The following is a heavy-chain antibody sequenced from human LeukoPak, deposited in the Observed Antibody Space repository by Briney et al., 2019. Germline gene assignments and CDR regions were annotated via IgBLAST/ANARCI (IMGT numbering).Heavy chain of an antibody. CDR1: GFTFSSYS. J-gene: IGHJ4*02. CDR3: TRGYSGSTPYYFQY. D-gene: IGHD1-26*01. CDR2: INSGDSHT. Sequence: GGSLRLSCAASGFTFSSYSMNWVRQAPGKGLEWVSSINSGDSHTYYADSVKGRFTISRDNAKNSLSLQMNSLKTEDTATYYCTRGYSGSTPYYFQYWGQGTLVTVSS. V-gene: IGHV3-21*04.